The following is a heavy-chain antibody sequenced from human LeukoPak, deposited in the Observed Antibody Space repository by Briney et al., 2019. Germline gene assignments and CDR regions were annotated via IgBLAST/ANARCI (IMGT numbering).Heavy chain of an antibody. CDR2: ISAYNGNT. D-gene: IGHD3-16*02. J-gene: IGHJ4*02. CDR1: GYTFTSYG. Sequence: ASVKVSCKASGYTFTSYGISWVRQAPGQGLEWMGWISAYNGNTNYAQKLQGRVTMTTDTSTSTAYMELRSLRSDDTAVYYCARARDHDYVWGSYRYTDYWGQGTLVTVSS. V-gene: IGHV1-18*01. CDR3: ARARDHDYVWGSYRYTDY.